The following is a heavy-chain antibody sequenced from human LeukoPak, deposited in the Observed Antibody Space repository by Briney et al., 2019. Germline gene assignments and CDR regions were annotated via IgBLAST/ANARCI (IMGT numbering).Heavy chain of an antibody. CDR1: GYTFTGYY. D-gene: IGHD6-13*01. Sequence: SVKVSCKASGYTFTGYYMHWVRQAPGQGLEWMGWINPNSGGTNYAQKFQGRVTMTRDTSISTAYMELSRLRSDDTAVYYCARRVGYSSSWADYWGQGTLVTVSS. CDR3: ARRVGYSSSWADY. J-gene: IGHJ4*02. CDR2: INPNSGGT. V-gene: IGHV1-2*02.